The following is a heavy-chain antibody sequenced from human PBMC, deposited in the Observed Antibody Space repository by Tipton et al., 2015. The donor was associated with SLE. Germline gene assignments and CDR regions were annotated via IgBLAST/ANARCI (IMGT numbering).Heavy chain of an antibody. CDR2: INHSGST. CDR3: ARGPEQWLVNPHYFDY. J-gene: IGHJ4*02. CDR1: GFTFSSYA. Sequence: LRLSCAASGFTFSSYAMHWIRQPPGKGLEWIGEINHSGSTNYNPSLKSRVTISVDTSKNQFSLKLSSVTAADTAVYYCARGPEQWLVNPHYFDYWGQGTLVTVSS. V-gene: IGHV4-34*01. D-gene: IGHD6-19*01.